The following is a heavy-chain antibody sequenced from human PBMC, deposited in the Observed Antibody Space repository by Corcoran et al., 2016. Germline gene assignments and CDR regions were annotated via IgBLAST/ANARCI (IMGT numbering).Heavy chain of an antibody. CDR3: ARGGVERDGYNSPLNY. V-gene: IGHV1-3*01. J-gene: IGHJ4*02. CDR1: GYTFTTYA. Sequence: QVQLVQSGAEVKKPGASVKISCKASGYTFTTYAIHWVRQAPGQRLEWMGWINAGNGNTKYSQKFQGRVTITRDTSASTAYMDLSSLRSEDTAVYFCARGGVERDGYNSPLNYWGQGTLVTVSS. CDR2: INAGNGNT. D-gene: IGHD5-12*01.